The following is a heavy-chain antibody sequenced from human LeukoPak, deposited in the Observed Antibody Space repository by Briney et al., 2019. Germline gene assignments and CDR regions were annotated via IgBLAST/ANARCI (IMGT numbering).Heavy chain of an antibody. CDR1: GYTFTSYD. CDR3: GRGRYNWNSRDYHYMDV. CDR2: MNPNSGNR. D-gene: IGHD1-7*01. J-gene: IGHJ6*03. Sequence: ASVKVSCTSAGYTFTSYDINWMRQATGQGLEWMGCMNPNSGNRGYAQKFQGRGTMTRHHSISKAYMELSSLRSDDTAVYYCGRGRYNWNSRDYHYMDVWGKGTTVTVSS. V-gene: IGHV1-8*01.